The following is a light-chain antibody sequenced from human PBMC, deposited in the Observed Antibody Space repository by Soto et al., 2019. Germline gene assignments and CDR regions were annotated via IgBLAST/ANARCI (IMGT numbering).Light chain of an antibody. CDR3: QQYANSHGT. CDR1: QSVSTNY. Sequence: ETVITQSRWTVSLSPGERATLSCRASQSVSTNYVAWYQQKPGQAPRLLIYGASSRASGIPDRFRGSGSGTDFTLTISRLEPEDFTVYYCQQYANSHGTSGQGTKVDIK. CDR2: GAS. V-gene: IGKV3-20*01. J-gene: IGKJ1*01.